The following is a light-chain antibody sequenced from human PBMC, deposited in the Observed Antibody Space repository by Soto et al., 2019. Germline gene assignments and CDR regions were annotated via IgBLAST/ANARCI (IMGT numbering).Light chain of an antibody. V-gene: IGKV3-15*01. Sequence: EIVMTQSLATLSVSPGERATLSCRASQSINNNLVWYQQKPGQAPRLLIYDASTRATGIAARFSGSGSGTEFTLTISSLQSEDFAVYHCQQYNEWPPLTFGGGTKVEIK. CDR3: QQYNEWPPLT. J-gene: IGKJ4*01. CDR2: DAS. CDR1: QSINNN.